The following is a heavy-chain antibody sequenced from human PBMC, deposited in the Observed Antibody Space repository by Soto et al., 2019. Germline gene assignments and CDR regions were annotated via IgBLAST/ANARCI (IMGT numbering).Heavy chain of an antibody. Sequence: SETLSLTCTVSGGSISPYYWSWVRQPPGKGLEWIGYISYTGSTNYNPSLKTRVTMSLDTSKNQFSLKVTSVTAADTALYYCGRQPTNDDDSYFRYMDVWGKGTTVTVSS. V-gene: IGHV4-59*08. CDR1: GGSISPYY. CDR2: ISYTGST. CDR3: GRQPTNDDDSYFRYMDV. J-gene: IGHJ6*03. D-gene: IGHD1-1*01.